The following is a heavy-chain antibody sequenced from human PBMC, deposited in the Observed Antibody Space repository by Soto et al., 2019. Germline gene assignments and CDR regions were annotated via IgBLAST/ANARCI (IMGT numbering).Heavy chain of an antibody. CDR1: SGSISTGNW. Sequence: QVELQESGPRLVKSSGTLSLTCEVSSGSISTGNWWRWVRQPPGKGLEWIGEIYYTGATNYNPSLTSRLTRTIDKSKDQFSLILTSATAADTAVYYCARVFSSGSGWMYYFDFWGQGILVSVSS. V-gene: IGHV4-4*02. J-gene: IGHJ4*02. CDR3: ARVFSSGSGWMYYFDF. CDR2: IYYTGAT. D-gene: IGHD6-25*01.